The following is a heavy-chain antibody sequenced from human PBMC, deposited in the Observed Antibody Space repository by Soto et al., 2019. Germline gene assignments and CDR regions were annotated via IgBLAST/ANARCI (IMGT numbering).Heavy chain of an antibody. V-gene: IGHV3-74*01. J-gene: IGHJ4*02. CDR1: GFTFTSYW. Sequence: EVQLVESGGGLVQPGGSLRLSCAASGFTFTSYWMHWVRQAPGKGLVWVSRIHSDGGSTNYADSVKGRFTISRDNAKSTLFLQMNSVRAEDTAVYYCARGGSSSSRGNDYWGQGTLVTVSS. CDR3: ARGGSSSSRGNDY. D-gene: IGHD6-6*01. CDR2: IHSDGGST.